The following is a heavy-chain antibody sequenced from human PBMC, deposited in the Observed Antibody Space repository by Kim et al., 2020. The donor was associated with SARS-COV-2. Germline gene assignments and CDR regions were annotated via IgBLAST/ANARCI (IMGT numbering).Heavy chain of an antibody. CDR2: IWYDGSNK. J-gene: IGHJ6*02. V-gene: IGHV3-33*01. CDR3: AREYYYGSGSYSGGYYYYVMDV. Sequence: GGSLRLSCAASGFTFSSYGMHWVRQAPGKGLEWVAVIWYDGSNKYYADSVKGRFTISRDNSKNTLYLQMNSLRAEDTAVYYCAREYYYGSGSYSGGYYYYVMDVWGPGTTVTVSS. CDR1: GFTFSSYG. D-gene: IGHD3-10*01.